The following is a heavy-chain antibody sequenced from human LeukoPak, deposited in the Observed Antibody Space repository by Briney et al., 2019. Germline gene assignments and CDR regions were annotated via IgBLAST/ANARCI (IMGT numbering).Heavy chain of an antibody. CDR2: ISSSSSYI. V-gene: IGHV3-21*01. CDR1: GFTFSSYS. D-gene: IGHD3-10*02. Sequence: GSLSLSCAASGFTFSSYSMNWVRQAPGKGLEWVSSISSSSSYIYYADSVKGRFTISRDNAKNSLYLQMNSLRAEDTAVYYCARDRGYYVIDYWGQGTLVTVSS. J-gene: IGHJ4*02. CDR3: ARDRGYYVIDY.